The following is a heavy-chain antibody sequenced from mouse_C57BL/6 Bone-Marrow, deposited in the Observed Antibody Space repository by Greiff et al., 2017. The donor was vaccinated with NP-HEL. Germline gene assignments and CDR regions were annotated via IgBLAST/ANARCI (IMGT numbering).Heavy chain of an antibody. V-gene: IGHV1-4*01. CDR1: GYTFTSYT. CDR2: INPSSGYT. Sequence: VKLVESGAELARPGASVKMSCKASGYTFTSYTMHWVKQRPGQGLEWIGYINPSSGYTKYNQKFKDKATLTADKSSSTAYMQLSSLTSEDSAVYYCATNWVTRGFDYWGQGTTLTVSS. J-gene: IGHJ2*01. CDR3: ATNWVTRGFDY. D-gene: IGHD4-1*01.